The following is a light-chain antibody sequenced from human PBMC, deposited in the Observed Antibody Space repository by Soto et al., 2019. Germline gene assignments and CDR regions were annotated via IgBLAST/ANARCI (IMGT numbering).Light chain of an antibody. V-gene: IGKV3-15*01. CDR1: QSVSSN. J-gene: IGKJ2*01. CDR3: QQYNDWYT. Sequence: IVMTQSPATLSVSPGQSATLTCWASQSVSSNLAWYQQKPGQAPRLLIYAASIRATGIPARFSGSGSGTEFTLTITSLQSEDFAVYYCQQYNDWYTFGQGTKLEIK. CDR2: AAS.